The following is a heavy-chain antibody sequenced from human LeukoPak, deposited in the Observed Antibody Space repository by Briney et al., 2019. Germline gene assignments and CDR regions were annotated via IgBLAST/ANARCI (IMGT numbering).Heavy chain of an antibody. V-gene: IGHV1-58*01. J-gene: IGHJ4*02. CDR3: AADCHCSRTTCYPYNFDY. D-gene: IGHD2-2*01. Sequence: TSVKVSCKASGFTFPRSAVQWVRQARGQRLEWIGWIVVGSGNTNYAQKFQERVTITRDMSTGTAYMELSSLRSEDTAVYYCAADCHCSRTTCYPYNFDYWGQGTLVTVSS. CDR1: GFTFPRSA. CDR2: IVVGSGNT.